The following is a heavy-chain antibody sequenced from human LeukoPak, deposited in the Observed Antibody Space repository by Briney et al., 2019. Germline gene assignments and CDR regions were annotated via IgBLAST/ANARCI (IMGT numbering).Heavy chain of an antibody. Sequence: PGGSLRLSCAASGFTVSSNYMSWVRQAPGKGLEWVSVIYSGGSTYYADSVKGRFTISRDNSKNTLYLQMNSLRAEDTAAYYCATYSSSSRNYYYYYYMDVWGKGTTVTVSS. J-gene: IGHJ6*03. CDR2: IYSGGST. CDR1: GFTVSSNY. CDR3: ATYSSSSRNYYYYYYMDV. V-gene: IGHV3-53*01. D-gene: IGHD6-6*01.